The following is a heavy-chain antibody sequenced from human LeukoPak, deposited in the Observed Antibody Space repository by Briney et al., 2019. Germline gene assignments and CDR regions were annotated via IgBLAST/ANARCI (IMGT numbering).Heavy chain of an antibody. D-gene: IGHD3-9*01. CDR1: GGSISSYY. CDR2: IYTSGST. V-gene: IGHV4-4*07. J-gene: IGHJ4*02. CDR3: ARDLMHYDILTGYYNENPFDY. Sequence: SETLSLTCTVSGGSISSYYWSWIRQPAGKGLEWIGGIYTSGSTNYNPSLKSRVTMSVDTSKNQFSLKLSSVTAADTAVYYCARDLMHYDILTGYYNENPFDYWGQGTLVTVSS.